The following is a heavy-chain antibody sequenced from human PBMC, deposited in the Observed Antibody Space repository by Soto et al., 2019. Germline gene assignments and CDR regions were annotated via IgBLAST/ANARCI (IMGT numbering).Heavy chain of an antibody. CDR1: GFTFDDYA. CDR3: AKDFFGDYVYYFDY. Sequence: GGSLRLSCAASGFTFDDYAMHWVRQAPGKGLEWVSGISWNSGSIGYADSVKGRFTISRDNAKNSLYLQMNSLRAEDTALYYCAKDFFGDYVYYFDYWGQGTLVTVSS. J-gene: IGHJ4*02. D-gene: IGHD4-17*01. CDR2: ISWNSGSI. V-gene: IGHV3-9*01.